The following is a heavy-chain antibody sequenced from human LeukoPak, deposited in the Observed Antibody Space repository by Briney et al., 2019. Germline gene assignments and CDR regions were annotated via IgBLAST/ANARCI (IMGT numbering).Heavy chain of an antibody. Sequence: PGGSLRLSCAASGFTVSSNYMSWVRQAPGKGLEWVSFIYSDNTHYSDSVKGRFTISRDNSKNTLYLQMNSLSAEDTAVYYCARRAGAYSHPYDYWGQGTLVTVSS. J-gene: IGHJ4*02. D-gene: IGHD4/OR15-4a*01. CDR3: ARRAGAYSHPYDY. V-gene: IGHV3-53*01. CDR2: IYSDNT. CDR1: GFTVSSNY.